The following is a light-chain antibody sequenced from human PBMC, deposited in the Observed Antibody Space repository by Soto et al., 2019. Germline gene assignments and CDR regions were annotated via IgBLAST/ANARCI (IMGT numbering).Light chain of an antibody. V-gene: IGKV1-5*03. Sequence: DIQMTQSPSTLSASVGDRVTITCRASQSVSNLLAWYQQKSGKAPRLLIYKASSLESWVPSRFSGSGSETEFTLTISSLQPDDFATYYCQQSYSTPRFTFGPGTKVDIK. CDR3: QQSYSTPRFT. CDR2: KAS. CDR1: QSVSNL. J-gene: IGKJ3*01.